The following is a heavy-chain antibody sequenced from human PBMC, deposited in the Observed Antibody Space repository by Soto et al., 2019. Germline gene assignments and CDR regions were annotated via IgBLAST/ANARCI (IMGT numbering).Heavy chain of an antibody. CDR1: GDSVPSDTAA. D-gene: IGHD3-10*01. CDR3: VGVTVVRGMDV. Sequence: SQTLSLTCTISGDSVPSDTAARIWIRQSPSRGLEWLGRTYYKSKWNNDYPLSVKSRITISPDISQNQFSLDLDSATPDDTAVYYCVGVTVVRGMDVWRQGTPVTVSS. V-gene: IGHV6-1*01. J-gene: IGHJ6*02. CDR2: TYYKSKWNN.